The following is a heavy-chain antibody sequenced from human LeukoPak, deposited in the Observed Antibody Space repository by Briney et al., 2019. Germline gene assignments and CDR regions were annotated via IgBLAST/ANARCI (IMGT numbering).Heavy chain of an antibody. Sequence: GGSPRLSCAASGFTFDDHAVHWVRQAPGKGLEWVSLISGDGGSTYYADSVKGRFTISRDNSKNSLYLQMNSLRTEDTALYYCAKDTALGTTMDVWGQGTTVTVSS. CDR3: AKDTALGTTMDV. V-gene: IGHV3-43*02. CDR2: ISGDGGST. D-gene: IGHD1-14*01. J-gene: IGHJ6*02. CDR1: GFTFDDHA.